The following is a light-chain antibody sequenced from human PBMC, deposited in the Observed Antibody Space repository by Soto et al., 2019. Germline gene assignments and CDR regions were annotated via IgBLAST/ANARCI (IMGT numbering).Light chain of an antibody. Sequence: QSALTQPASVSGSPGQSITISCTGSNSDVGAHDLVSWYQHHPGKAPRLMIYGVTHRPSGVSNRFSGSKSGNTASLTISGLQAEDEADYYCSSYTTSTTVEFGGGTKLTVL. CDR1: NSDVGAHDL. V-gene: IGLV2-14*01. CDR2: GVT. CDR3: SSYTTSTTVE. J-gene: IGLJ2*01.